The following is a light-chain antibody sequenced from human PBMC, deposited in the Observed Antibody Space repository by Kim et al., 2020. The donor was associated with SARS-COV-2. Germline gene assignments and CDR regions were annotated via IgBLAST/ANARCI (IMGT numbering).Light chain of an antibody. CDR3: QQYNNWPRGT. CDR1: QSVSSN. CDR2: GAS. J-gene: IGKJ4*01. V-gene: IGKV3-15*01. Sequence: VSPGERATLSCRASQSVSSNLAWYQQKPGQAPRLLIYGASTRATGIPARFSGSGSGTEFTLTISSLQSEDFAVYYCQQYNNWPRGTFGGGTKLEI.